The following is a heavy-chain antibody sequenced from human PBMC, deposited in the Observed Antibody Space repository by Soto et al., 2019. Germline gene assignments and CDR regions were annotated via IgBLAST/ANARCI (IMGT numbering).Heavy chain of an antibody. CDR2: ISSGGDTL. Sequence: GGSLRLSCAASGFTFSDYYMTWIRQAPGKGLEWVSYISSGGDTLYYADSVKGRFTISRDDAKNSLYLQMNSLRAEDTAVYYCARAGYCSSTSCYFSEDYSMDVWGKGTTVTVSS. CDR1: GFTFSDYY. V-gene: IGHV3-11*01. CDR3: ARAGYCSSTSCYFSEDYSMDV. J-gene: IGHJ6*03. D-gene: IGHD2-2*01.